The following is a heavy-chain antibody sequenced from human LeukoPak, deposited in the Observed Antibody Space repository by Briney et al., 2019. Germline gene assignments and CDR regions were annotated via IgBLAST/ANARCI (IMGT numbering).Heavy chain of an antibody. CDR1: GFTVSSNY. CDR3: ASRKPDYPYYLDY. J-gene: IGHJ4*02. CDR2: IYSGGST. D-gene: IGHD4-11*01. Sequence: PGGSLRLSCAASGFTVSSNYMSWVRQAPGKGLEWVSDIYSGGSTYYADSVKGRFSISRDNSKNTLYVQMNSLRVEDTAVYYCASRKPDYPYYLDYWGQGTLVTVSS. V-gene: IGHV3-66*01.